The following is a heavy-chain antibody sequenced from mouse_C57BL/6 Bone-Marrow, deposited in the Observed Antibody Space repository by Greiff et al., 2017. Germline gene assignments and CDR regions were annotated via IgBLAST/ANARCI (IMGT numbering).Heavy chain of an antibody. CDR3: AIWGLRPGGRGY. D-gene: IGHD2-4*01. CDR1: GFTFTDYY. J-gene: IGHJ2*01. CDR2: IRNKANGYTT. Sequence: EVHLVESGGGLVQPGGSLSLSCAASGFTFTDYYMSWVRQPPGKALEWLGFIRNKANGYTTEYSASVKGRFTISRDNSQSILYLQMNALRAEDSASYYCAIWGLRPGGRGYGGKGTTLTVSS. V-gene: IGHV7-3*01.